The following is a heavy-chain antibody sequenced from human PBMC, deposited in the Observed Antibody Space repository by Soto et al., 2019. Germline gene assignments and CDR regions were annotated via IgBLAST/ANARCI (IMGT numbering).Heavy chain of an antibody. CDR1: GIIVSSNY. CDR3: ARDHFDSNGNYFPALDI. V-gene: IGHV3-66*01. J-gene: IGHJ3*02. D-gene: IGHD3-22*01. Sequence: HPGGSLRLSCEASGIIVSSNYINWVRQAPGKGLEWVSVIYRGGSRYYADSVEGRFSISRDTSKNAVYLQMNSLRAEDTAVYYCARDHFDSNGNYFPALDIWGQGTMVTVSS. CDR2: IYRGGSR.